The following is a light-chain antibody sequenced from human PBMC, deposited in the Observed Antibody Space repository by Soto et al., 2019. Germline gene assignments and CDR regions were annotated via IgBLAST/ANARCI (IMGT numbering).Light chain of an antibody. CDR3: QQTYRTRT. J-gene: IGKJ3*01. V-gene: IGKV1-39*01. Sequence: DIQMTQSPSSLSASVGDRVTITCRASQGISTYLKWYQHRPGKAPKLLIFEASTLHSGVTARFSASGSWTDFTLTISSLPPDDVAAEYCQQTYRTRTIGPGNMV. CDR2: EAS. CDR1: QGISTY.